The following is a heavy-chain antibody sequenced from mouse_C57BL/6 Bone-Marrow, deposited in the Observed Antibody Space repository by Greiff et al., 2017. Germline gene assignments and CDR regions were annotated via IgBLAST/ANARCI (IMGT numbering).Heavy chain of an antibody. D-gene: IGHD1-1*01. J-gene: IGHJ2*01. CDR3: TRGRDITTVVADY. Sequence: QVLLQQSGAELVRPGASVTLSCKASGYTFTDYAMHWVKQTPVHGLEWIGAIDPETGGTAYNQKYKGKAILTADKSSSTAYMELRSLTPEDSAVYYCTRGRDITTVVADYWGQGTTLTVSS. CDR2: IDPETGGT. CDR1: GYTFTDYA. V-gene: IGHV1-15*01.